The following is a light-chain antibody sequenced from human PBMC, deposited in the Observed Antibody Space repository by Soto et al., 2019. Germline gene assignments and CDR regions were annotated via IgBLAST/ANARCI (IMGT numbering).Light chain of an antibody. V-gene: IGLV2-8*01. J-gene: IGLJ1*01. CDR1: SSDGGGYNY. Sequence: VVAQPPSGSGSRGQAVTISSTGTSSDGGGYNYVSWYQQHPGKAPKLMIYEVNKRPSGVPDRFSGSKSGNTASLTVSGLHAEYEADYYCSSYAGSSNVFGTGTKVTVL. CDR3: SSYAGSSNV. CDR2: EVN.